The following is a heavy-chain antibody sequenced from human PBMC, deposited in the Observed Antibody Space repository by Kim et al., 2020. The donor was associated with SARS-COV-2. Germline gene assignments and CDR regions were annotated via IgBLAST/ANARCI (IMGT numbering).Heavy chain of an antibody. CDR2: GST. J-gene: IGHJ4*02. V-gene: IGHV4-34*01. Sequence: GSTNYNPSRTRRVTISVDPSKNQFSLKLSSVTAADTAVYDCARALGSGNNWGQGTLVTVSS. CDR3: ARALGSGNN. D-gene: IGHD3-16*01.